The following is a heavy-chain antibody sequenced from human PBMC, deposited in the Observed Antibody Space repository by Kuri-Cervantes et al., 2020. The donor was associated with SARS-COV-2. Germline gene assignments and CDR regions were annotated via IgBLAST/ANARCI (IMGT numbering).Heavy chain of an antibody. D-gene: IGHD5-24*01. CDR1: GYSLSSGYY. Sequence: ESLKISCGVSGYSLSSGYYWGWIRQPPGRGLEWIGSIYHGGTTYYNPSLKSRVTISIDTSNNHFSLRLSSVTAADTAVYYCGKVSWLQLWRRYSDSWGQGALVTVSS. V-gene: IGHV4-38-2*01. J-gene: IGHJ4*02. CDR2: IYHGGTT. CDR3: GKVSWLQLWRRYSDS.